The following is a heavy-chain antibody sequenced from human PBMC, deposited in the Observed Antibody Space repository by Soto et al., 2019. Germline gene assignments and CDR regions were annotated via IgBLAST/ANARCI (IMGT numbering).Heavy chain of an antibody. V-gene: IGHV4-34*01. CDR2: INHSGST. J-gene: IGHJ6*03. D-gene: IGHD3-3*01. CDR3: ARGRKEDDFWYPVRYYYMDV. CDR1: GGSFSGYY. Sequence: SETLSLTCAVYGGSFSGYYWSWIRQPPGKGLEWIGEINHSGSTNYNPSLKSRVTISVDTSKNQFSLKLSSVTAADTAVYYCARGRKEDDFWYPVRYYYMDVWGKGTTVTVSS.